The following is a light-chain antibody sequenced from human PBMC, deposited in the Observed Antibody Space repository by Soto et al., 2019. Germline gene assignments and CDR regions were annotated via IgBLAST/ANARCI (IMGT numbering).Light chain of an antibody. CDR2: GVS. CDR3: SYFTCPTTLDV. V-gene: IGLV2-14*03. Sequence: QSALTQPASVSGSPGQSVTISCTGTSSDVGAYKYVSWYQKHPGKAPKLMIYGVSNRPSGVSNRFSGSKSGNTAFLTISVLQPEDEADYYCSYFTCPTTLDVFGTGTKLTVL. CDR1: SSDVGAYKY. J-gene: IGLJ1*01.